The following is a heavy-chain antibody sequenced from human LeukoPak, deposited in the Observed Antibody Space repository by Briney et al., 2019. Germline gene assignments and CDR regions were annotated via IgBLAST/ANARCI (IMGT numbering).Heavy chain of an antibody. V-gene: IGHV3-15*01. CDR2: IKSKIDGGTT. CDR1: GFTFRNAW. J-gene: IGHJ4*02. D-gene: IGHD3-16*01. Sequence: GGSLRLSCAASGFTFRNAWMSWVRQAPGKGREWVARIKSKIDGGTTDYAAPVKGRFTISRDDSKNTLYLQMNSLKTEDTAVYYCTTVHGRGRSGYWGPGTLVTVSS. CDR3: TTVHGRGRSGY.